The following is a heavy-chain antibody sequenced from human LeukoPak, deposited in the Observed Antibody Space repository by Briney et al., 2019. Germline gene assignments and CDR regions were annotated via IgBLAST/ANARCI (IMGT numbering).Heavy chain of an antibody. Sequence: PGGSLRLSCAASGFTFSSYGMHWVRQAPGKGLEWVAVIWYDGSNKYYADSVKGRFTISRDNSKNTLYLQMSSLRAEDTAVYYCATWTSGSYTNWGQGTLVTVSS. V-gene: IGHV3-33*01. CDR3: ATWTSGSYTN. D-gene: IGHD3-10*01. CDR1: GFTFSSYG. J-gene: IGHJ4*02. CDR2: IWYDGSNK.